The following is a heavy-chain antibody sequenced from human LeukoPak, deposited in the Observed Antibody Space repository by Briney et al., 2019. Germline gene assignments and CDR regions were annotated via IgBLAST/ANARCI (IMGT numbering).Heavy chain of an antibody. Sequence: SVKVSCKASGGTFSSYAISWVRQAPGQGLEWMGGIIPIFGTANYAQKFQGRVTITTDESTSTAYMELSSLRSEDTAVYYCARGPLELRYYFDYWGQGTLVTVSS. CDR2: IIPIFGTA. CDR1: GGTFSSYA. J-gene: IGHJ4*02. D-gene: IGHD1-7*01. CDR3: ARGPLELRYYFDY. V-gene: IGHV1-69*05.